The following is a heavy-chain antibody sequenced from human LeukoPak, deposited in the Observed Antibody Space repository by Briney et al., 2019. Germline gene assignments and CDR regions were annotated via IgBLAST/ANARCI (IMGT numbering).Heavy chain of an antibody. CDR1: GGSISSYY. CDR2: IYTSGST. J-gene: IGHJ5*02. CDR3: AREVLVEYQLLFWNWFDP. V-gene: IGHV4-4*07. D-gene: IGHD2-2*01. Sequence: NPSETLSLTCTVSGGSISSYYWSWIRQPAGKGLEWIGRIYTSGSTNYNPSLKSRVTMSVDTSKNQFSLKLSSVTAADTAVYYCAREVLVEYQLLFWNWFDPWGQGTLVTVSS.